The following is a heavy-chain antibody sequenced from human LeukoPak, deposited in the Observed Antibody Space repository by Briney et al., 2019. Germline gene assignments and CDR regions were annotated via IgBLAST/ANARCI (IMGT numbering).Heavy chain of an antibody. D-gene: IGHD3-22*01. CDR2: IHYNGIT. V-gene: IGHV4-59*12. Sequence: SETLSLTCTVSGSMYNYYWSWIRQPPGKGLEWIGYIHYNGITNYSPSLKSRVTMSLDTSKNQVSLKLNSVRAEDTAVYYCATASGDNYYDSSGYQDYWGQGTLVTVSS. CDR3: ATASGDNYYDSSGYQDY. CDR1: GSMYNYY. J-gene: IGHJ4*02.